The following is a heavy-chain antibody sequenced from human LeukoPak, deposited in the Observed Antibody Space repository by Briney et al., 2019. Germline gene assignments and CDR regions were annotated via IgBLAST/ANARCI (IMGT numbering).Heavy chain of an antibody. D-gene: IGHD3-22*01. CDR3: ARGLFDSSGYY. J-gene: IGHJ4*02. V-gene: IGHV4-39*01. Sequence: PSGTLSLTCTVSGGSISSSSYYWGWICQPPGKGLEWIGSIYYSGSTYYNPSLKSRVTISVDTSKNQFSLKLSSVTAADTAVYYCARGLFDSSGYYWGQGTLVTVSS. CDR1: GGSISSSSYY. CDR2: IYYSGST.